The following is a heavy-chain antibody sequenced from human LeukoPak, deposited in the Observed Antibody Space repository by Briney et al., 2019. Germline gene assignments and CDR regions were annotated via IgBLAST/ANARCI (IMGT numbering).Heavy chain of an antibody. CDR1: GFTFSSYA. J-gene: IGHJ3*02. D-gene: IGHD3-22*01. V-gene: IGHV3-30-3*01. CDR2: ISYDGSNK. CDR3: ARTMIVVVTLDAFDI. Sequence: GGSLRLSCAASGFTFSSYAMHWVRQAPGKGLEWVAVISYDGSNKYYADSVKGRFTISRDNSKNTLYLQMNSLRAEDTAVYYCARTMIVVVTLDAFDIWGQGTMVTVSS.